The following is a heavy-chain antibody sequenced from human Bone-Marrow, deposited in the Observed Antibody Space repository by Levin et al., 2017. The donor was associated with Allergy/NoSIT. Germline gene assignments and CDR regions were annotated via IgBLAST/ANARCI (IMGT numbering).Heavy chain of an antibody. D-gene: IGHD5-18*01. CDR2: ISRRGGYI. CDR1: GFTFSSYD. Sequence: AGGSLRLSCAAAGFTFSSYDMNWIRQTPGRGLEWVSAISRRGGYIYYADSVKGRFTISRDDSQNTLYLQMNSLKDEDTAVYYCAKESGNSDGWDVLDIWGQGTRVTVSS. CDR3: AKESGNSDGWDVLDI. V-gene: IGHV3-23*01. J-gene: IGHJ3*02.